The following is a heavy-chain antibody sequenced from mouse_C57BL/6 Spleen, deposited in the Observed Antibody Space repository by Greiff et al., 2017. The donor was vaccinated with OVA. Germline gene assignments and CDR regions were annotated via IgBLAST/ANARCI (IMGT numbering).Heavy chain of an antibody. J-gene: IGHJ2*01. CDR2: INPNNGGT. CDR3: QGFITTVVARDY. Sequence: EVQLQQSGPELVKPGASVKISCKASGYTFTDYYMNWVKQSHGKSLEWIGDINPNNGGTSYNQKFKGKATLTVDKSSSTAYMELRSLTSEDSAVYYCQGFITTVVARDYWGQGTTLTVSS. D-gene: IGHD1-1*01. CDR1: GYTFTDYY. V-gene: IGHV1-26*01.